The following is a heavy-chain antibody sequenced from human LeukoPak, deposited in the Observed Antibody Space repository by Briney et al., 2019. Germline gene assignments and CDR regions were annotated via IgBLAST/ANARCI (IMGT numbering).Heavy chain of an antibody. CDR1: GFTFSSYS. Sequence: GGSLRLSYAASGFTFSSYSMNWVRQAPGKGLEWVSSISSSSSYIYYADSVKGRFTISRDNAKNSLYLQMNSLRAEDTALYYCAKDIRGSTSWYGLDYWGQGTLVTVSS. D-gene: IGHD6-13*01. V-gene: IGHV3-21*04. J-gene: IGHJ4*02. CDR3: AKDIRGSTSWYGLDY. CDR2: ISSSSSYI.